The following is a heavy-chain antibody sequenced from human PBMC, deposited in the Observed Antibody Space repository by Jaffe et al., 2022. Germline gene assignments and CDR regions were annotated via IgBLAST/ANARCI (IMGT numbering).Heavy chain of an antibody. Sequence: QVQLVQSGAEVKKPGSSVKVSCKASGGTFSSYAISWVRQAPGQGLEWMGGIIPIFGTANYAQKFQGRVTITADESTSTAYMELSSLRSEDTAVYYCARDSEAPRVVGGVIGRFDYWGQGTLVTVSS. CDR3: ARDSEAPRVVGGVIGRFDY. CDR2: IIPIFGTA. D-gene: IGHD3-16*02. J-gene: IGHJ4*02. V-gene: IGHV1-69*01. CDR1: GGTFSSYA.